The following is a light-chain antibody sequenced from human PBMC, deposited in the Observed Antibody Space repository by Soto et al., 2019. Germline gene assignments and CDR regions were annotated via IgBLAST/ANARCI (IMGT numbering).Light chain of an antibody. Sequence: DIQMTQSPSTLSASVGDRVTITCRASQSISSWLAWYQQKPGKAPKLLIYKASSLESGVPSRFSGGGSGTEFTLTISSLQPDHFATYYCQQYNSYPYTFGQGTKLEIK. CDR3: QQYNSYPYT. J-gene: IGKJ2*01. CDR1: QSISSW. V-gene: IGKV1-5*03. CDR2: KAS.